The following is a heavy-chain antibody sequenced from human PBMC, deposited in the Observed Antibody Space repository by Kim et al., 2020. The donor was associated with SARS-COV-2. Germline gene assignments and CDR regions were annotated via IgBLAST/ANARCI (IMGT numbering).Heavy chain of an antibody. J-gene: IGHJ6*02. Sequence: GGSLRLSCAASGFTVSSNYMSWVRQAPGKGLEWVSVIYIGGSTYYADSVKGRFTISRDNSKNTLYLQMNSLRAEDTAVYYCAREMVRGGTPFYYGMDVWGQGTTVTVSS. CDR1: GFTVSSNY. V-gene: IGHV3-66*01. D-gene: IGHD3-10*01. CDR2: IYIGGST. CDR3: AREMVRGGTPFYYGMDV.